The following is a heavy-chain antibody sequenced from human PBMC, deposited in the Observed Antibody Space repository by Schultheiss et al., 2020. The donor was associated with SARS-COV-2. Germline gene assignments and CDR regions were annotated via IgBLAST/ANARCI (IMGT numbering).Heavy chain of an antibody. V-gene: IGHV3-33*01. CDR1: GFTFSSYG. CDR2: IWYDGSNK. J-gene: IGHJ2*01. Sequence: GGSLRLSCAASGFTFSSYGMHWVRQAPGKGLEWVAVIWYDGSNKYYADSVKGRFTISRDNSKNTLYLQMNSLRAEDTAVYYCARGDGYNLHAQYWYFDLWGRGTLVTVSS. D-gene: IGHD5-24*01. CDR3: ARGDGYNLHAQYWYFDL.